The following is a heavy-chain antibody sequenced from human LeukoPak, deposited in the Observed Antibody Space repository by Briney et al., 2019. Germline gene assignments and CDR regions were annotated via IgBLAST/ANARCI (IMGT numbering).Heavy chain of an antibody. Sequence: ASVKVSCKASGYTFTSYGISWVRQAPGQGLEWMGWISVYNGNTNYAQKFQGRVTITRNTSISTAYMELSSLRSEDTAVYYCARGGDPQLRNNWFDPWGQGTLVTVSS. CDR2: ISVYNGNT. CDR3: ARGGDPQLRNNWFDP. CDR1: GYTFTSYG. V-gene: IGHV1-18*01. D-gene: IGHD3-10*01. J-gene: IGHJ5*02.